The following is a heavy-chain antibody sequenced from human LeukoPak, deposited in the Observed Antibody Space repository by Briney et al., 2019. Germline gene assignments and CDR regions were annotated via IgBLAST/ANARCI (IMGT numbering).Heavy chain of an antibody. CDR1: GFTFISYG. D-gene: IGHD2-2*01. CDR2: IRYEGNNK. J-gene: IGHJ6*03. CDR3: AKDGIDIVVVPAASRPYYYYMDV. V-gene: IGHV3-30*02. Sequence: PRGSLRLSCAASGFTFISYGMHWVRQAPGKGLEGGAFIRYEGNNKDYAVSVKVRLTISRDNSTNTLYLQMNRLTDEDTAVYYCAKDGIDIVVVPAASRPYYYYMDVWGKGTTVTVSS.